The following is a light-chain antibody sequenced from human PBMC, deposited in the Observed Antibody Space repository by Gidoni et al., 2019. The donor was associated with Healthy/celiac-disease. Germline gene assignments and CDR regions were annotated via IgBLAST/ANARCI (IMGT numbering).Light chain of an antibody. CDR1: QGISSY. V-gene: IGKV1-8*01. J-gene: IGKJ1*01. CDR3: QQYYSYPPT. CDR2: AAS. Sequence: AIRMTQSPSSFSASTGDRVTITCRASQGISSYLAWYQQKPGKAPKLLIYAASTLQSGVPSRFSGSGAGTDFTLTISCLQSEDVATYYCQQYYSYPPTFGQRTKVEIK.